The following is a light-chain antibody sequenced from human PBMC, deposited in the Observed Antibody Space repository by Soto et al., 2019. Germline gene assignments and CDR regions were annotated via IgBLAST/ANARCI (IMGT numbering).Light chain of an antibody. CDR1: QNIINF. V-gene: IGKV1-39*01. Sequence: DIQMTQFPSSLSASVGDRVTITCRASQNIINFLNWYQQKPGKAPNLLSYGASSFQSGDPSRFSGSGSGTDFTLTIANLQPEDFATYFCQQSYSTPYTFGQGTELEI. J-gene: IGKJ2*01. CDR2: GAS. CDR3: QQSYSTPYT.